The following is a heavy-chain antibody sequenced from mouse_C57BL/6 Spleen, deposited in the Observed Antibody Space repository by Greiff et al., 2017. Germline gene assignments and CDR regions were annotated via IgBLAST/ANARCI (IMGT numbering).Heavy chain of an antibody. J-gene: IGHJ2*01. CDR1: GYTFTDYY. V-gene: IGHV1-26*01. Sequence: VQLQQSGPELVKPGASVKISCKASGYTFTDYYMNWVKQRPGQSLEWIGDIDPNNGGTRYNQKFKGKATLTVDTSSSTAYMALRSLTSEDSAVYYCASKTTVVATYYFEGWGQGTTLTVSS. D-gene: IGHD1-1*01. CDR2: IDPNNGGT. CDR3: ASKTTVVATYYFEG.